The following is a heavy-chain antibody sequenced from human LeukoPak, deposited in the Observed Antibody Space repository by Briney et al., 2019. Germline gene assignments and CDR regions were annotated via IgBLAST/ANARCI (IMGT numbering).Heavy chain of an antibody. Sequence: PSETLSLTCTVSGDSISGYYWSWIRHPPGKGLEWIGYIYYSGSTNYNPSLKSRVTISVDTSKNQFSLKLSSVTAAYTSVYYCARGGYYYDISGYWGAFEIWGQGTMVTVSS. CDR3: ARGGYYYDISGYWGAFEI. J-gene: IGHJ3*02. V-gene: IGHV4-59*01. D-gene: IGHD3-22*01. CDR2: IYYSGST. CDR1: GDSISGYY.